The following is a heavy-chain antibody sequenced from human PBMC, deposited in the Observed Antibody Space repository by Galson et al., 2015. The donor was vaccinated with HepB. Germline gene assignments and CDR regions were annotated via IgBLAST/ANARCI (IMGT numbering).Heavy chain of an antibody. Sequence: CAISGDSVSSNSAAWNWIRQSPSRGLEWLGRTYYRSKWYNDYALSVKSRITINPDTSKNQFSLHLNSVTPEDTAPYYCASSQLETTGFDPWGQGTLVTVSS. CDR1: GDSVSSNSAA. CDR3: ASSQLETTGFDP. J-gene: IGHJ5*02. V-gene: IGHV6-1*01. D-gene: IGHD4-17*01. CDR2: TYYRSKWYN.